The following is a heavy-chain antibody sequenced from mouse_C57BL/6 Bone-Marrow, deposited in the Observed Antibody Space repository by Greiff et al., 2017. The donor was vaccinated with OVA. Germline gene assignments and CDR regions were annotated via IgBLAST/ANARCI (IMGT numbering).Heavy chain of an antibody. Sequence: VQLQQSVAELVRPGASVKLSCTASGFNIKNTYMHWVKQRPEQGLEWIGRIDPANGNTKYAPKFQGKATITADTSSNTAYLQLSSLTFEDTAIYYCPITTVVAPYYYAMDYWGQGTSVTVSS. CDR1: GFNIKNTY. CDR2: IDPANGNT. J-gene: IGHJ4*01. CDR3: PITTVVAPYYYAMDY. V-gene: IGHV14-3*01. D-gene: IGHD1-1*01.